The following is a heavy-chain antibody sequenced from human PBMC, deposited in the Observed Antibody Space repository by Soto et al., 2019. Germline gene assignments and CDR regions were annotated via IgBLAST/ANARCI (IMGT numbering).Heavy chain of an antibody. Sequence: SETLSLTCTVSGGSISIGGYYWSCIRQHPGKGLEWIGYIYYSGSTYYNPSLKSRVTISVDTSKNQFSLKLSSVTAADTAVYYCARETRRLGPVRAFDIWGQGTMVTVSS. V-gene: IGHV4-31*03. CDR3: ARETRRLGPVRAFDI. D-gene: IGHD3-16*01. CDR1: GGSISIGGYY. CDR2: IYYSGST. J-gene: IGHJ3*02.